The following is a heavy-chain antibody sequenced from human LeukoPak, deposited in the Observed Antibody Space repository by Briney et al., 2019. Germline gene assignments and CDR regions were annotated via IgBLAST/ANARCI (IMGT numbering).Heavy chain of an antibody. D-gene: IGHD1-26*01. CDR3: ARAPTRGVGAPWPDY. J-gene: IGHJ4*02. CDR1: GFTFSSYS. CDR2: ISSSSSTI. V-gene: IGHV3-48*04. Sequence: GGSLRLSCAASGFTFSSYSMNWVRQAPGEGLEWVSYISSSSSTIYYADSVKGRFTISRDNAKNSLYLQMNSLRAEDTAVYYCARAPTRGVGAPWPDYWGQGTLVTVSS.